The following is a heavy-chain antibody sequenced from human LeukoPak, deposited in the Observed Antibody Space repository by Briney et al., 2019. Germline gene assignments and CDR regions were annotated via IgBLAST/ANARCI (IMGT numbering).Heavy chain of an antibody. CDR3: AGQTYSNSWAFDP. V-gene: IGHV3-64*01. J-gene: IGHJ5*02. CDR1: GFTFSTYP. D-gene: IGHD6-13*01. Sequence: GGSLRLSCAASGFTFSTYPMHWVRQAPGKGLEYVSAISSNGGSTFYVNSVKGRFTISRDNSKNTLYLQMGSLRPEDMAVYYCAGQTYSNSWAFDPWGQGTLVAVSS. CDR2: ISSNGGST.